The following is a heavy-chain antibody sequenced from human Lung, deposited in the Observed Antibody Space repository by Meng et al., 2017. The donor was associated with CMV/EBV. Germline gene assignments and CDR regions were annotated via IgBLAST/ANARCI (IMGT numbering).Heavy chain of an antibody. CDR1: GFTFGGSG. V-gene: IGHV3-73*01. J-gene: IGHJ4*02. Sequence: GGSXRLSCAASGFTFGGSGIHWVRQASGKGLEWVGRIRSKTNSYATTYVASVKGRFTISRDDSRNTAYLLMNSLKTEDTAVYYCGICETGHPRRDFWGQGXLVTVSS. CDR2: IRSKTNSYAT. CDR3: GICETGHPRRDF. D-gene: IGHD1-1*01.